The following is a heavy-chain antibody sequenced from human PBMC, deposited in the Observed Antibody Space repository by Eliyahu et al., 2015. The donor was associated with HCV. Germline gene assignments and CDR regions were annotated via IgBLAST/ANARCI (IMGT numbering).Heavy chain of an antibody. CDR1: GYTFTSYG. CDR2: ISAYNGNT. V-gene: IGHV1-18*04. CDR3: ARDPIIVVVVAATPNRGWDY. Sequence: QVQLVQSGAEVKKPGASVKVSCKASGYTFTSYGISWVRQAPGQGLEYMGWISAYNGNTKYAQKFQGRVTMTTDTSTTTAYMELRSLRSDDTAVYYCARDPIIVVVVAATPNRGWDYWGQGTLVTVSS. D-gene: IGHD2-15*01. J-gene: IGHJ4*02.